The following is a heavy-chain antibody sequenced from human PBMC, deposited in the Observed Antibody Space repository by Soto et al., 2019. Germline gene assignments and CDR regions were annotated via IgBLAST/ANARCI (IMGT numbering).Heavy chain of an antibody. D-gene: IGHD3-3*01. CDR3: TKTADFGSWGMDV. CDR1: GFTFNCFS. Sequence: GGSLRLSCAGSGFTFNCFSITWVRQIPGKGLEWVSIISSSGDDKNYVASLKGQVTISTDKSLNTLNLQMNSLRAADTAVYYCTKTADFGSWGMDVWGQGTTVTVSS. CDR2: ISSSGDDK. V-gene: IGHV3-23*01. J-gene: IGHJ6*02.